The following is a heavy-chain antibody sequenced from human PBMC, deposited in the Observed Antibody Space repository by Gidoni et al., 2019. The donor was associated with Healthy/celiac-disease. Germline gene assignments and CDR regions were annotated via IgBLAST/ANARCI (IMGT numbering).Heavy chain of an antibody. CDR3: ARHDYASNWFDP. J-gene: IGHJ5*02. Sequence: QLQLQESGPGLVKPSETLSITCTVSGGSISSSSYSWGWIRQPPGKGLEWIGSIYYSGSTYYNPSLKSRVTISVDTSKNQFSLKLSSVTAADTAVYYCARHDYASNWFDPWGQGTLVTVSS. CDR2: IYYSGST. D-gene: IGHD4-17*01. CDR1: GGSISSSSYS. V-gene: IGHV4-39*01.